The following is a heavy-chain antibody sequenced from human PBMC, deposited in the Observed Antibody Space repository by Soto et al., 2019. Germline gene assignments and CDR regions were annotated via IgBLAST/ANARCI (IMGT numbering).Heavy chain of an antibody. J-gene: IGHJ4*02. V-gene: IGHV1-3*01. CDR1: SYTFTSYA. CDR2: INAGNGNT. CDR3: ARALTMVRGVSLVY. Sequence: QVQLVQSWAEVKKPGASVKVSCKASSYTFTSYAMHWVRQAPRQRREWMGWINAGNGNTKYSQKFQGRVTITRDTSASTAYMELSSLRSEDTAVYYCARALTMVRGVSLVYWGQGTLVTVSS. D-gene: IGHD3-10*01.